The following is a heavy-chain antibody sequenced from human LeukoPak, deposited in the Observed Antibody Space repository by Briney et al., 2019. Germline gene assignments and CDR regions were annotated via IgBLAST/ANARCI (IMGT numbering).Heavy chain of an antibody. J-gene: IGHJ4*02. CDR3: ARDVGSGSYYLGY. D-gene: IGHD1-26*01. CDR2: INPSGGST. Sequence: GASVKVSCKASGYTFTSYYMHWVRQAPGQGLEWMGIINPSGGSTSYAQKLQGRVTMTTDTSTSTAYMELRSLRSDDTAVYYCARDVGSGSYYLGYWGQGTLVTVSS. CDR1: GYTFTSYY. V-gene: IGHV1-46*01.